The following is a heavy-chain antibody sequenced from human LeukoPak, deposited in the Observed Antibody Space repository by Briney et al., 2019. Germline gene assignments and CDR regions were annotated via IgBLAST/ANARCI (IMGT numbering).Heavy chain of an antibody. Sequence: GGSLRLSCAASGFTFSSYAMSWVRQAPGKGLEWVSAISGSGGSTYYADSVKGRFTISRDNTENTLYLQVNSLRAEDTAVYYCARDNGFSLLDFWGQGALVTVSP. V-gene: IGHV3-23*01. D-gene: IGHD2-8*01. CDR3: ARDNGFSLLDF. CDR1: GFTFSSYA. CDR2: ISGSGGST. J-gene: IGHJ4*02.